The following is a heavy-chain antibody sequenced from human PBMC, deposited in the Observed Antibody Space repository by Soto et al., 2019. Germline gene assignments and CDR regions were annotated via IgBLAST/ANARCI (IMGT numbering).Heavy chain of an antibody. J-gene: IGHJ3*02. V-gene: IGHV1-24*01. CDR3: ALPVLRFLEWTLNGAFDI. CDR1: GYTLTELA. Sequence: GASVKVSCKFSGYTLTELAMHWVRQAPGQGLEWMGGFDPEDGETIYAQKFQGRVTMTEDTSTDTAYMELSSLRSEDTAVYYCALPVLRFLEWTLNGAFDIWGQGTMVTVSS. D-gene: IGHD3-3*01. CDR2: FDPEDGET.